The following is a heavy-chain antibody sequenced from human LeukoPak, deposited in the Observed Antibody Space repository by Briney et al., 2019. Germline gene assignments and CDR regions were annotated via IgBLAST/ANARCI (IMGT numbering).Heavy chain of an antibody. CDR3: ARDPTVVVVAGTRVPFDY. CDR2: INPSDGST. J-gene: IGHJ4*02. CDR1: GYTFTNYF. Sequence: ASVKVSCKASGYTFTNYFIHWVRQAPGQGLEWMGIINPSDGSTSYAQKLQGRVAMTRDTSTSTVYMELSSLRSEDTAVYYCARDPTVVVVAGTRVPFDYWGQGTLVTVSS. V-gene: IGHV1-46*01. D-gene: IGHD2-15*01.